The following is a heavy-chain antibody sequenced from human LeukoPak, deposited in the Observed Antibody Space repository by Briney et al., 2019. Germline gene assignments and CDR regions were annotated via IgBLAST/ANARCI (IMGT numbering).Heavy chain of an antibody. CDR1: GASITAYY. J-gene: IGHJ3*02. Sequence: AETLSLTCTVSGASITAYYWSWIRQPAGKGLEWIGRIYTSGSTNYNPSLKSRVTMSVDTSKNQFSLKLSSVTAADTAVYYCAGTIVVVPAAIRSDAFDIWGQGTMVTVSS. D-gene: IGHD2-2*02. V-gene: IGHV4-4*07. CDR2: IYTSGST. CDR3: AGTIVVVPAAIRSDAFDI.